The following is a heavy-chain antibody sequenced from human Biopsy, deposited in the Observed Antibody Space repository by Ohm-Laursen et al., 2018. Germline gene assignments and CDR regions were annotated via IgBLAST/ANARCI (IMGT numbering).Heavy chain of an antibody. CDR3: ARDETGSSVFGPYYYGMDV. CDR2: INTTGGTT. CDR1: GYSFTKYY. J-gene: IGHJ6*02. Sequence: ASVTASCKASGYSFTKYYINWVRQAPGQGLEWMGIINTTGGTTSYAEKFQGRVTLTRDTSTGTVYLELNSLIYEDTALYYCARDETGSSVFGPYYYGMDVWGQGTTVTVSS. V-gene: IGHV1-46*01. D-gene: IGHD3-9*01.